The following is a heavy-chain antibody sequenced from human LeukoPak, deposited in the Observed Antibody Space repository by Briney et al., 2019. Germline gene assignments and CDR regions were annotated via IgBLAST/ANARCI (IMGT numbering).Heavy chain of an antibody. CDR1: GGTFSSYA. CDR2: IVPIFGTA. D-gene: IGHD3-3*01. J-gene: IGHJ4*02. Sequence: GSSVKVSCKASGGTFSSYAINWVRQAPGQGLEWMGGIVPIFGTANCAQKFQGRVTITADESTTTAYMELSSLRSEDTAVYYCARVWSGYYNFGYWGQGTLVTVSS. CDR3: ARVWSGYYNFGY. V-gene: IGHV1-69*01.